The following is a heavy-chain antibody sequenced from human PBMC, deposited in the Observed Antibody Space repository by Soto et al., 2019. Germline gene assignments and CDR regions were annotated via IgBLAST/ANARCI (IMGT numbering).Heavy chain of an antibody. CDR3: ARPLGGDILTAADAFDI. J-gene: IGHJ3*02. V-gene: IGHV3-74*01. CDR1: GFTFSSYW. CDR2: INSDGSST. D-gene: IGHD3-9*01. Sequence: GGSLRLSCAASGFTFSSYWMHWVRQAPGKGLVWVSRINSDGSSTSYADSVKGRFTISRDNAKNTLYLQMNSLRAEDTAVYYCARPLGGDILTAADAFDIWGQGTMVTVSS.